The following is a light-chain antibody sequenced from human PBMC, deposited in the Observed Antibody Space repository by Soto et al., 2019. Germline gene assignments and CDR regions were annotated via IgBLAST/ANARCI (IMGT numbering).Light chain of an antibody. V-gene: IGLV2-14*01. CDR2: HVT. CDR1: SSDVGAYNY. CDR3: CSYTTSNTVV. Sequence: QSALTQPASVSGSLGQSITISCSGTSSDVGAYNYVSWYQQYPGKAPKLMIYHVTDRPSGVSNRFSGSKSGNTASLTISGLQAEDEADYYCCSYTTSNTVVFGTGTKLTVL. J-gene: IGLJ1*01.